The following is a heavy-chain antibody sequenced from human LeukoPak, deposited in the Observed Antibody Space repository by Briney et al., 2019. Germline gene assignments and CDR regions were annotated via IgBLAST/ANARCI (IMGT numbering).Heavy chain of an antibody. D-gene: IGHD4-11*01. CDR1: GYTFTSYD. CDR3: IRSNYDAFDI. CDR2: MNPNSGNT. V-gene: IGHV1-8*03. J-gene: IGHJ3*02. Sequence: ASVKVPCKASGYTFTSYDINWVRQATGQGLEWLGWMNPNSGNTGYALKFQGRVTITRNTSISTAYMELSSLRSEDTAVYYCIRSNYDAFDIWGQGTMVTVSS.